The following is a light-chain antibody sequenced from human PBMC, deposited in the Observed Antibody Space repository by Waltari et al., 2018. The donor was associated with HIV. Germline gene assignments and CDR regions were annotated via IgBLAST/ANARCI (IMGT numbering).Light chain of an antibody. Sequence: GLTQPPSVSVSPGQTASITCSGDRLGEKYACWYKQKPGQSPVLVIYQDSRRPSGIPERFSGSNSGNTATLTISGTQAMDEADYYCQAWDSNTVVFGGGTTLTVL. CDR2: QDS. J-gene: IGLJ2*01. CDR3: QAWDSNTVV. V-gene: IGLV3-1*01. CDR1: RLGEKY.